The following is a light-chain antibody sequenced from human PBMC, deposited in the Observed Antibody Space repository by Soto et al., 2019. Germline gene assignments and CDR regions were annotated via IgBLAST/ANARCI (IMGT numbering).Light chain of an antibody. CDR3: QQRSNWPPIT. CDR1: QSVSNY. CDR2: DAS. J-gene: IGKJ5*01. Sequence: EIVLTQSPATLSLSPGERATLSCRASQSVSNYLAWYQQKPGQAPRLLIYDASNRATGIPARLSGSGSGTDFTLTISSLEPEDFAVYYCQQRSNWPPITFGQGTRLEIK. V-gene: IGKV3-11*01.